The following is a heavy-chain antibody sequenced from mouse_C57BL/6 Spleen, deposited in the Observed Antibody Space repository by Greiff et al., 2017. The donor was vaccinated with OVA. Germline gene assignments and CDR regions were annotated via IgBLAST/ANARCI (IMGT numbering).Heavy chain of an antibody. J-gene: IGHJ3*01. Sequence: EVKVVESGGGLVKPGGSLKLSCAASGFTFSDYGMHWVRQAPEKGLEWVAYISSGSSTIYYADTVQCRFTISRDNAKNTLFLQMTSLRSADTAMYYCARRGAYDGYPFADWGQGTLVTVSA. V-gene: IGHV5-17*01. CDR2: ISSGSSTI. CDR3: ARRGAYDGYPFAD. D-gene: IGHD2-3*01. CDR1: GFTFSDYG.